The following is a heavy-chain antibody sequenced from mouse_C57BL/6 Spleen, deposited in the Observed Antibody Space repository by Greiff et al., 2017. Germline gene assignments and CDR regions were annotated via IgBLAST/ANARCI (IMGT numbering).Heavy chain of an antibody. V-gene: IGHV1-59*01. CDR1: GYTFTSYW. CDR2: IDPSDSYT. J-gene: IGHJ2*01. CDR3: ARDPTTVVATADY. Sequence: QVQLQQPGAELVRPGPSVKLSCKASGYTFTSYWMHWVKQRPGQGLEWIGVIDPSDSYTNYNQKFKGKATLTVDTSSSTAYMQLSSLTSEDSAVYYCARDPTTVVATADYWGQGTTLTVSS. D-gene: IGHD1-1*01.